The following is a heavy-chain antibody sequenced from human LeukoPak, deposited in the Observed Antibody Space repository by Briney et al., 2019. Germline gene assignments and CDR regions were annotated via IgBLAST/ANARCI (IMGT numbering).Heavy chain of an antibody. Sequence: PSQTLSLTCAVSGGSISSGGYYWSWIRQHPGKGLEWIGYIYDSGSTYYNPPLKSRVTISVDTSKNQFSLKLSSVTAADTAVYYCARDRPYGDLAARFDYWGQGTLVTVSS. D-gene: IGHD4-17*01. J-gene: IGHJ4*02. CDR3: ARDRPYGDLAARFDY. CDR2: IYDSGST. V-gene: IGHV4-31*11. CDR1: GGSISSGGYY.